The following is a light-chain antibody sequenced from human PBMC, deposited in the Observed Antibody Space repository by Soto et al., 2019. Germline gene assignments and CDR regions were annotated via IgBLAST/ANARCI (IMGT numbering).Light chain of an antibody. Sequence: QSVLTQPPSASGTPGPRVTISCSGSSSNIGSNYVYWYQQLPGTAPKLLIYRNNQRPSGVPDRFSGSKSGTSASLAISGLRSEDEADYYCAAWDDRLSVYVFGTGTKLTVL. J-gene: IGLJ1*01. CDR2: RNN. V-gene: IGLV1-47*01. CDR3: AAWDDRLSVYV. CDR1: SSNIGSNY.